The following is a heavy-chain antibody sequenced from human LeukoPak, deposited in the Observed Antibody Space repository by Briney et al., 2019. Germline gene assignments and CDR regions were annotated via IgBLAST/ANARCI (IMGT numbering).Heavy chain of an antibody. CDR2: ISYDGSND. V-gene: IGHV3-30*18. CDR1: GFTFSTFD. D-gene: IGHD3-3*01. Sequence: GGSLRLSCAASGFTFSTFDLHWVRQAPGKGLEWVALISYDGSNDYYADSVKGRFAISRDNSKNTLFLQLNSLRAEDTAIYYCAKGLTYNFWSGPIDYWGQGTLVTVSS. J-gene: IGHJ4*02. CDR3: AKGLTYNFWSGPIDY.